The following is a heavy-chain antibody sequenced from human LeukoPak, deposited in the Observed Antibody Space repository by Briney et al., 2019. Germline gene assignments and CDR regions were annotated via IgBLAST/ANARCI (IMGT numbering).Heavy chain of an antibody. D-gene: IGHD6-13*01. CDR2: IIPILGIA. Sequence: GASVKVSCKASRGIFSSYAISWVRQAPGQGLEWMGRIIPILGIANYAQKFQGRVTITADKSTSTAYMELSSLRSEDTAVYYCARVALRGYEAKEGAFDIWGQGTMVTVSS. J-gene: IGHJ3*02. V-gene: IGHV1-69*04. CDR3: ARVALRGYEAKEGAFDI. CDR1: RGIFSSYA.